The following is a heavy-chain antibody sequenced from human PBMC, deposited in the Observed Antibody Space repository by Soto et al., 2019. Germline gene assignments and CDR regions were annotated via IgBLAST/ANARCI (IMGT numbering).Heavy chain of an antibody. CDR1: GYTFTSYA. CDR3: ARDVIGHDNYETIGYYFDY. J-gene: IGHJ4*02. D-gene: IGHD3-16*01. CDR2: INAGNGNT. Sequence: ASVKVSCKASGYTFTSYAMHWVRQAPGQRLEWMGWINAGNGNTKYSQKFQGRVTITRDTSASTAYMELSSLRSEDTAVYYCARDVIGHDNYETIGYYFDYRGPGTLVTVSS. V-gene: IGHV1-3*01.